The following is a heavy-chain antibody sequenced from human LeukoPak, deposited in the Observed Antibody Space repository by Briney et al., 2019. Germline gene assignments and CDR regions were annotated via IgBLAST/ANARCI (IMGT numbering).Heavy chain of an antibody. CDR2: IYSGGST. Sequence: GGSLRLSCAASGFTVSSNYMSWVRQAPGKGLEWVSVIYSGGSTYYADSVKGRFTISRDNSKNTLYLQMNSLRAEDTAVYYCAREGVFSSWYYFDYWGQGTLVTVSS. V-gene: IGHV3-53*01. J-gene: IGHJ4*02. D-gene: IGHD6-13*01. CDR3: AREGVFSSWYYFDY. CDR1: GFTVSSNY.